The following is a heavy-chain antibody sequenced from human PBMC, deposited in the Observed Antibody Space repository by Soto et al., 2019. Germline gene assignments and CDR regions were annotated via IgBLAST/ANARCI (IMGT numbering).Heavy chain of an antibody. V-gene: IGHV1-69*01. D-gene: IGHD3-16*02. J-gene: IGHJ4*02. CDR3: ATEGTVGIVILAPLFEY. CDR2: IMPTSGTT. Sequence: QLQLEQSGAEVKKPGSSVKVSCKASRGTFSTYAINCVRHAPGQGLEWMGGIMPTSGTTNYAHKFQGTVAMTADESTNTAYMDLSSLSSEDTAIYYCATEGTVGIVILAPLFEYWGQGTLVTVSS. CDR1: RGTFSTYA.